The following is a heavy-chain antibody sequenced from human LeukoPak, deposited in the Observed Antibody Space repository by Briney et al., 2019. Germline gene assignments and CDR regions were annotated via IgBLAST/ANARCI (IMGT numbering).Heavy chain of an antibody. Sequence: ASVKVSCKASGYTFTGYYMHWVRQAPGQGLEWMGWINPNSGGTNYAQKFQGRVTMTRDTSISTAYMELSRLGSDDTAVYYCARDQAMVRGSLSGMDVWGQGTTVTVSS. CDR3: ARDQAMVRGSLSGMDV. J-gene: IGHJ6*02. D-gene: IGHD3-10*01. CDR2: INPNSGGT. CDR1: GYTFTGYY. V-gene: IGHV1-2*02.